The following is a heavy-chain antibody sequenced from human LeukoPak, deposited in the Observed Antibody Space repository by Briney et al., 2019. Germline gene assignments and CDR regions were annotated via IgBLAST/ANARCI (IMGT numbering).Heavy chain of an antibody. J-gene: IGHJ6*03. CDR2: IIPIFGTA. CDR1: GGTFSSYA. V-gene: IGHV1-69*06. Sequence: SVKVSCKASGGTFSSYAISWVRQAPGQGLEWMGGIIPIFGTANYAQKFQGRVTITADKSTSTAYMELSSLRSEDTAVYYCARGGSTLHSAGGHDIEFYYYYYMDVWGKGTTVTISS. D-gene: IGHD3-9*01. CDR3: ARGGSTLHSAGGHDIEFYYYYYMDV.